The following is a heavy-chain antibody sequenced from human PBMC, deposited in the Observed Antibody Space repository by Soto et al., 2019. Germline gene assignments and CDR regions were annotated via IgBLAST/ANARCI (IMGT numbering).Heavy chain of an antibody. D-gene: IGHD3-10*01. V-gene: IGHV3-23*01. CDR2: ISGSGGST. CDR1: GFTFSSYA. Sequence: GGSLRLSCAASGFTFSSYAMSWVRQAPGKGLEWVSAISGSGGSTYYADSVKGRFTISRDNSKNTLYLKMNSLRAEDTAVYYGAKIYGSGSYFDYWGQGTLVTVSS. J-gene: IGHJ4*02. CDR3: AKIYGSGSYFDY.